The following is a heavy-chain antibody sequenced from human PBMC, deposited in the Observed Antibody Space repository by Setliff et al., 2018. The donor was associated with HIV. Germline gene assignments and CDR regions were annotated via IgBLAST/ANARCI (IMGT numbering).Heavy chain of an antibody. D-gene: IGHD4-4*01. J-gene: IGHJ4*02. CDR3: TTGGSMTTMTT. V-gene: IGHV4-59*11. CDR1: GVSISSQY. CDR2: IYYNVNN. Sequence: PSETLSLTCAVSGVSISSQYWSWIRQPPGKGLEWIGFIYYNVNNNYNPSLKCRVSISIDTSKNQFSLTLTSATAADTAVYYCTTGGSMTTMTTWGQGTLVTVSS.